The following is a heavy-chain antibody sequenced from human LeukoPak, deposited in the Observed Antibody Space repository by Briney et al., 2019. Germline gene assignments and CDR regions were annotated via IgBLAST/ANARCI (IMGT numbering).Heavy chain of an antibody. J-gene: IGHJ4*02. Sequence: SETLSLTCAVYGGSFTNHYWSWIRQPPGKGLEWIGEINHSGSTNYNPSLKRRVTISADTSKNQFSLKLSSVTAADTAVYFCARGSGYSGANYWGQGTLVTVSS. CDR3: ARGSGYSGANY. CDR2: INHSGST. V-gene: IGHV4-34*01. D-gene: IGHD2-15*01. CDR1: GGSFTNHY.